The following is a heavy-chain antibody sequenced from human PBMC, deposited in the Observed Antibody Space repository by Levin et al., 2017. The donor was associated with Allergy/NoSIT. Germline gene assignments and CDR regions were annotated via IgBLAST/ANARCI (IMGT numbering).Heavy chain of an antibody. CDR2: IIGTSSAI. D-gene: IGHD6-25*01. CDR3: ARGPLAAADDY. CDR1: GFTFRDYY. V-gene: IGHV3-11*05. Sequence: GGSLRLSCAASGFTFRDYYMSWIRQAPGKGLELVSYIIGTSSAIIYADSVKGRFTISRDNAQNSLYLQMNSLRAEDAAVYFCARGPLAAADDYGGQGTLVTVSS. J-gene: IGHJ4*02.